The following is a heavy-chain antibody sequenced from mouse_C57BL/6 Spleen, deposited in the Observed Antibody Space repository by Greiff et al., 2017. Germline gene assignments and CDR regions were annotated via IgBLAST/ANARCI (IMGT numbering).Heavy chain of an antibody. V-gene: IGHV1-52*01. Sequence: QVHVKQPGAELVRPGSSVKLSCKASGYTFTSYWMHWVKQRPIQGLEWIGNIDPSDSETHYNQKFKDKATLTVDKSSSTAYMQLSSLTSEDSAVYYCARSEGLYAMDYWGQGTSVTVSS. J-gene: IGHJ4*01. CDR2: IDPSDSET. CDR1: GYTFTSYW. CDR3: ARSEGLYAMDY.